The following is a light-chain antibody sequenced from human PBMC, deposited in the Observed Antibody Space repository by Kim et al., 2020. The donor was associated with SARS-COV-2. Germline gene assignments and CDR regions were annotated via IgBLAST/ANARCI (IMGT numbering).Light chain of an antibody. J-gene: IGKJ1*01. CDR2: DAS. CDR1: QSISGW. V-gene: IGKV1-5*01. CDR3: KQYSTLWT. Sequence: SASVGDSVTITCRASQSISGWLAWYQQKPGTAPKLLIYDASNLESGVPSRFSGSGSGTEFTLTISSLQPDDFATYYCKQYSTLWTFGPGTKVDIK.